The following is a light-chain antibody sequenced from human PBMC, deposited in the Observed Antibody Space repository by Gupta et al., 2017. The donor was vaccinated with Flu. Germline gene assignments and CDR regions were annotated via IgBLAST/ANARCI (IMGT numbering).Light chain of an antibody. CDR2: GAS. CDR3: QQYNNWPPYT. CDR1: QSVSSN. V-gene: IGKV3-15*01. Sequence: EIVMTQSPATLSVSPGERATPSCRASQSVSSNFAWYQQQPGQAPRLLIYGASTRATGIPARFSGSGSGTEFTLTISSLQSEDFAVYYCQQYNNWPPYTFGQGTKLEIK. J-gene: IGKJ2*01.